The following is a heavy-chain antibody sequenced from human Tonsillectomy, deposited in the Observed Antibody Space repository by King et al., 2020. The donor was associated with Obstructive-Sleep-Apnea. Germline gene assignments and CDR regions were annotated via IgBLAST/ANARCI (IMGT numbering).Heavy chain of an antibody. Sequence: VQLVESGGGLVQPGGSLRLSCAASGFTFNKHTMTWVRQAPGKWLDWVSSINDDARRTYYAASVKGRFTISRDNSKNTVYLQMNSLRAEDTAIYYCAKEGGLPEAIPGDWGQGTLVIVS. CDR2: INDDARRT. CDR3: AKEGGLPEAIPGD. CDR1: GFTFNKHT. V-gene: IGHV3-23*04. J-gene: IGHJ4*02. D-gene: IGHD2-21*01.